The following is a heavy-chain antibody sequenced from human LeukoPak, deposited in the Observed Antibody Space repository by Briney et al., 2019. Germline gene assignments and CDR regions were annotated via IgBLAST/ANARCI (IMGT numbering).Heavy chain of an antibody. CDR2: ISGSGGST. CDR1: GFTFSSYA. J-gene: IGHJ5*02. V-gene: IGHV3-23*01. Sequence: GGSLRLSCAASGFTFSSYAMSWVRQAPGKGLEWVSAISGSGGSTYYADSVKGRFTISRDNSKNTLYLQMNSLGAEDTAVYYCAKDRYSGSYSISWFDPWGQGTLVTVSS. D-gene: IGHD1-26*01. CDR3: AKDRYSGSYSISWFDP.